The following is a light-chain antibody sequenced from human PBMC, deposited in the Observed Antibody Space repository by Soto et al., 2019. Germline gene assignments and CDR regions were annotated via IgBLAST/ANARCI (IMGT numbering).Light chain of an antibody. J-gene: IGKJ4*01. CDR3: QQRGSWPLT. V-gene: IGKV3-11*01. Sequence: EIVLTQSPATLSLSPGERATLSCRASQSVNSVLAWYQQKPNQAPRLLIYDASNRAPGIPARFSGSGSGTDFSLTISSLEPEDFAVYYCQQRGSWPLTFGGGTKVEIK. CDR1: QSVNSV. CDR2: DAS.